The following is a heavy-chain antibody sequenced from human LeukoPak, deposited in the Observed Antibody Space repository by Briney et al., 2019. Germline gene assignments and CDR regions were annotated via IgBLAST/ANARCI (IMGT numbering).Heavy chain of an antibody. CDR1: GGSFSGYY. J-gene: IGHJ4*02. Sequence: SETLSLTCAVYGGSFSGYYWSWIRQPPGKGLEWIGEINHSGSTNYNPSLKSRVTISVDTSKNQFSLKLSSVTAADTAVYYCARDGGYDYPFDYWGQGTLVTVSS. D-gene: IGHD5-12*01. CDR3: ARDGGYDYPFDY. CDR2: INHSGST. V-gene: IGHV4-34*01.